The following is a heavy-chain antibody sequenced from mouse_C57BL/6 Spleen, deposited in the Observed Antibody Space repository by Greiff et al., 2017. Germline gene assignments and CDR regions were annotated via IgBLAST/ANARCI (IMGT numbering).Heavy chain of an antibody. CDR3: ARSGDGSSSWFAY. J-gene: IGHJ3*01. V-gene: IGHV1-76*01. CDR2: IYPGSGNT. CDR1: GYTFTDYY. D-gene: IGHD1-1*01. Sequence: VQLQQSGAELVRPGASVKLSCKASGYTFTDYYINWVQQRPGQGLEWIARIYPGSGNTYYNEKFKGKATLTAEKSSSTAYMQLSSLTSEDSAVYFCARSGDGSSSWFAYWGQGTLVTVSA.